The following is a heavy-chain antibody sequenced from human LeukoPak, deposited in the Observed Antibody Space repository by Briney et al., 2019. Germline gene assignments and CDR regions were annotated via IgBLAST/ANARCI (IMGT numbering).Heavy chain of an antibody. CDR3: AKDIRPAATPGIFDY. V-gene: IGHV3-43D*04. J-gene: IGHJ4*02. CDR2: ISWDGGST. CDR1: GLTFVDYA. Sequence: GRCLRLSCAASGLTFVDYAMHWVRPAPGESLEWVSLISWDGGSTYYADSVKGRLTISRANSKNSLYLQMNSLRAEDTALYYCAKDIRPAATPGIFDYWGQGTLVILSS. D-gene: IGHD2-2*02.